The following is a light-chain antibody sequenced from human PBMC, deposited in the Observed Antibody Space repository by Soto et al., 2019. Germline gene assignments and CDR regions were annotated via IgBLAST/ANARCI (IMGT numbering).Light chain of an antibody. CDR2: EVS. V-gene: IGLV2-14*01. CDR3: SSYTSSSTKV. J-gene: IGLJ3*02. Sequence: QSALTQPASVSGSPGQSITISCTGTSSDLGGYNYVSWYQQHPGKAPKLMIYEVSNRPSGVSNRFSGSKSGNTASLTISGLQAEDGADYYCSSYTSSSTKVFGGGTKLTVL. CDR1: SSDLGGYNY.